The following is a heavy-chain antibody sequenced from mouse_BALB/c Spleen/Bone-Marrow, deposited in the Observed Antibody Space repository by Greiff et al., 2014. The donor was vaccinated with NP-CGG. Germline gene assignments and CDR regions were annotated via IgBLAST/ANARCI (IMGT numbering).Heavy chain of an antibody. J-gene: IGHJ2*01. CDR2: IYPGDGDT. Sequence: QVQLQQSGAELARPGASVKLSCKASGYTFTSYWMQWVKQRPGQGLELIGAIYPGDGDTRYTQKFKGKATLTADKSSSTAYMQLSSLASKDSAVYYCARDEHYFDYWGQGTTLTVSS. CDR1: GYTFTSYW. V-gene: IGHV1-87*01. CDR3: ARDEHYFDY.